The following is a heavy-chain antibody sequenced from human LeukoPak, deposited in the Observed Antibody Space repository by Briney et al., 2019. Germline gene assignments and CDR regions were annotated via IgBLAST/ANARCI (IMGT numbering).Heavy chain of an antibody. Sequence: GGSLRLSCAASGFTFSSYEMNWVRQAPGKGLEWVSYISSSGSTIYYADSVKGRFTISRDNAKNSLYLQMNSLRAEDTAVYYCARVRSSSWYGNWFGPWGQGTLVTVSS. V-gene: IGHV3-48*03. CDR3: ARVRSSSWYGNWFGP. CDR2: ISSSGSTI. J-gene: IGHJ5*02. D-gene: IGHD6-13*01. CDR1: GFTFSSYE.